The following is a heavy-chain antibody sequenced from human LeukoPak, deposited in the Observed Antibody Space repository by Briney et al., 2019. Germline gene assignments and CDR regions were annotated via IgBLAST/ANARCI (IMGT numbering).Heavy chain of an antibody. CDR2: IYSGGPT. V-gene: IGHV3-53*01. D-gene: IGHD2-8*02. CDR3: ARGWVVATGGFDM. J-gene: IGHJ3*02. Sequence: GGSLRLSCAASGFTFSSYAMSWVRQAPGKGLEWVSVIYSGGPTYYADSVKGRFTISRDNSKNTVYLQMNSLRGEDTAVYFCARGWVVATGGFDMWGQGTMVTVSS. CDR1: GFTFSSYA.